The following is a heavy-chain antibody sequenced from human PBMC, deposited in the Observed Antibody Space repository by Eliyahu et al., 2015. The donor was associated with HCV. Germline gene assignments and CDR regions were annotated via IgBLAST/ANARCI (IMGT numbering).Heavy chain of an antibody. J-gene: IGHJ4*02. CDR1: GGSISSSH. V-gene: IGHV4-59*01. D-gene: IGHD2-2*01. CDR2: IFHSGTP. Sequence: QVQLQESGPGLVKPSETLSLTCNVSGGSISSSHWSWIRQPPGKGLEWIGYIFHSGTPHYNPSLKSRVTISIDTSKNQFSLKLSSVTAADTAVYYCARERGRYCSHTNCYAPYYFDYWGQGTLVTVSS. CDR3: ARERGRYCSHTNCYAPYYFDY.